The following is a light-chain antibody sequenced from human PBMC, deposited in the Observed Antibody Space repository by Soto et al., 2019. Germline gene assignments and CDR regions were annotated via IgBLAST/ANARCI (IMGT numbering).Light chain of an antibody. Sequence: ESVLTQSPGTLSLSPGERATLSCSASQSVTSNYLAWYQQRPRQAPRLLIYAASSMATGISDRFSGSGSWTDFSLPIRRLETEDCAVYYCQQYGCSPPETFVHGTKVEIK. CDR3: QQYGCSPPET. V-gene: IGKV3-20*01. CDR2: AAS. J-gene: IGKJ1*01. CDR1: QSVTSNY.